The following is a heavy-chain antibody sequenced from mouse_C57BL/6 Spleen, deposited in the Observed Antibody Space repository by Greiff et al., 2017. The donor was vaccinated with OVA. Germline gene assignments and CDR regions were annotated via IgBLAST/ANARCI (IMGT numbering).Heavy chain of an antibody. V-gene: IGHV3-6*01. CDR3: ARYRGYGSSYGYFDV. CDR2: ISYDGSH. J-gene: IGHJ1*03. Sequence: DVKLQESGPGLVKPSQSLSLTCSVTGYSITSGYYWNWIRQFPGNKLEWMGYISYDGSHNYNPSLKNRISITRDTSKNQFFLKLNSVTTEDTATYYCARYRGYGSSYGYFDVWGTGTTVTVSS. D-gene: IGHD1-1*01. CDR1: GYSITSGYY.